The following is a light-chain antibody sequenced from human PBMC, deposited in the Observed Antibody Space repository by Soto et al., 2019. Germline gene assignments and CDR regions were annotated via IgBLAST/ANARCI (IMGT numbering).Light chain of an antibody. J-gene: IGKJ2*01. Sequence: EIVLTQSPATLSLSPGERATLSCRASQSVSSYLAWYQQKPGQAPRLLIYDASSRATGIPARFSGSGSGTDFTLTISCLEPEDFAVYYCQQRGYTFGQGTKLEIK. CDR2: DAS. CDR3: QQRGYT. V-gene: IGKV3-11*01. CDR1: QSVSSY.